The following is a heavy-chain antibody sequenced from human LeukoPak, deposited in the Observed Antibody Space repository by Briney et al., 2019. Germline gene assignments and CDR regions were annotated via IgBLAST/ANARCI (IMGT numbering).Heavy chain of an antibody. CDR2: INHSGST. CDR3: ARVRGSIYYFDY. V-gene: IGHV4-34*01. D-gene: IGHD3-10*01. Sequence: PSETLSLTCAVYGGSFSGYYWSWIRQPPGKGREWIGEINHSGSTNYNPSLKSRVTISVDTSKNQFSLKLSSVTAADTAVYYCARVRGSIYYFDYWGQGTLVTVSS. J-gene: IGHJ4*02. CDR1: GGSFSGYY.